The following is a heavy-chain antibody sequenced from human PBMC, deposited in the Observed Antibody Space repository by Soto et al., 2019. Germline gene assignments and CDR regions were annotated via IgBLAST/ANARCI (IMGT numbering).Heavy chain of an antibody. V-gene: IGHV3-48*02. Sequence: GGSLRLSCAASGFTFSSYSMNWVRQAPGKGLEWVSYISSSSTIYYADSVKGRFTISRDNAKNSLYLQMNSLRDEDTAVYYCARDITIFGVAVYYYYYGMDVWGQGTTVTVSS. D-gene: IGHD3-3*01. CDR1: GFTFSSYS. J-gene: IGHJ6*02. CDR3: ARDITIFGVAVYYYYYGMDV. CDR2: ISSSSTI.